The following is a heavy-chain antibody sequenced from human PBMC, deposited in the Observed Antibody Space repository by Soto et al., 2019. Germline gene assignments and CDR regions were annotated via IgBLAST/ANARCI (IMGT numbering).Heavy chain of an antibody. D-gene: IGHD6-19*01. Sequence: GASVKVSCKASGYTFTGYAMHWVRQAPGQRLEWMGWINAGNGNTKYSQKFQGRVTITRDTSASTAYMELSSLRSEDTAVYYCARAVAVPADFDYWGQVYLVTVSS. CDR3: ARAVAVPADFDY. J-gene: IGHJ4*02. CDR2: INAGNGNT. CDR1: GYTFTGYA. V-gene: IGHV1-3*01.